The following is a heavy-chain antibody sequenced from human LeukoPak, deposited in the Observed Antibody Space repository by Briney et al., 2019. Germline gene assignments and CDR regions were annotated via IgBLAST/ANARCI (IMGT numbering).Heavy chain of an antibody. CDR1: GFTFSPYP. CDR3: AKEKYYFDY. CDR2: ISGPSDTI. V-gene: IGHV3-23*01. J-gene: IGHJ4*02. Sequence: GGSLRLSCAASGFTFSPYPMNWVRQAPGKGLEWVSYISGPSDTIHYADSVKGRFTISRDNSKNTLYLQMNSLRAEDTAVYYCAKEKYYFDYWGQGTLVTVSS.